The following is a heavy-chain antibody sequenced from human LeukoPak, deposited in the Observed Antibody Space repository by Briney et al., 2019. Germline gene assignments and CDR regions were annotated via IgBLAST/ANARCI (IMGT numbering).Heavy chain of an antibody. CDR3: ASGMTTVKRAHNY. J-gene: IGHJ4*02. CDR2: ISNSGSTI. V-gene: IGHV3-11*04. Sequence: GGSLRLSCAASGFTFSDYYMSWIRQAPGKGLEWVAYISNSGSTIYYADSVKGRFTISRDNAKNSLYLQMNSLRAEDTAVYYCASGMTTVKRAHNYWGQGTLVTVSS. CDR1: GFTFSDYY. D-gene: IGHD4-17*01.